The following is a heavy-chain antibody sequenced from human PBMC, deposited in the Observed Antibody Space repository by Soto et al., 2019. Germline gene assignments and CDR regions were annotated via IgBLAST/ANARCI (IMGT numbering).Heavy chain of an antibody. CDR2: IYYSGST. D-gene: IGHD6-13*01. CDR3: ARRSSSWYGKYYYYYYGMDV. V-gene: IGHV4-39*01. CDR1: GGSISSSSYY. Sequence: ETLSLTCTVSGGSISSSSYYWGWIRQPPGKGLEWIGSIYYSGSTYYNPSLKSRVTISVDTSKNQFSLKLSSVTAADTAVYYCARRSSSWYGKYYYYYYGMDVWGQGTTVTVSS. J-gene: IGHJ6*02.